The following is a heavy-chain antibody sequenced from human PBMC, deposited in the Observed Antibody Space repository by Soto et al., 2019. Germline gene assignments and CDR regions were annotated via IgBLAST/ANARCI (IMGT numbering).Heavy chain of an antibody. D-gene: IGHD3-22*01. J-gene: IGHJ4*02. Sequence: EVQLVESGGGLVQPGGSLRLSCSASGFTFSIYAMHWVRQAPGKGLEYVSSISTNGGSTDYADSVKGRFTISRDNSKNTVYLQMSSLRAEDTAVYYCVKGEYYYDSRGYYPFDYWGQGTLVTVSS. V-gene: IGHV3-64D*06. CDR1: GFTFSIYA. CDR2: ISTNGGST. CDR3: VKGEYYYDSRGYYPFDY.